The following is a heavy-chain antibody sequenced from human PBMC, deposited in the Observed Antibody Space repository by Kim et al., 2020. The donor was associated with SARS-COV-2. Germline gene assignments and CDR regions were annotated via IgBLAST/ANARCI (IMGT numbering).Heavy chain of an antibody. Sequence: THDAGSEKGRFTISRDNCKNLVYLQMGSLRAEDTAVYYCGGEAFYYFDSWGEGTLVSVSS. J-gene: IGHJ4*02. D-gene: IGHD3-3*02. CDR3: GGEAFYYFDS. V-gene: IGHV3-53*01. CDR2: T.